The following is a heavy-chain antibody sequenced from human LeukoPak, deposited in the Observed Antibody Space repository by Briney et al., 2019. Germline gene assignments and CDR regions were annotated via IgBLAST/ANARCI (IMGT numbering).Heavy chain of an antibody. CDR3: APTPYSSSWYSAKYYFDY. V-gene: IGHV3-23*01. CDR1: GCTFSGYA. CDR2: ISGSGGST. D-gene: IGHD6-13*01. Sequence: AGSLSLSCAASGCTFSGYAMSWVRQAPGKGLEWISAISGSGGSTYYADSVRGGFTISRDTSKTTVYLQMNRLSAEDTAVYYCAPTPYSSSWYSAKYYFDYWGQGTLVTVSS. J-gene: IGHJ4*02.